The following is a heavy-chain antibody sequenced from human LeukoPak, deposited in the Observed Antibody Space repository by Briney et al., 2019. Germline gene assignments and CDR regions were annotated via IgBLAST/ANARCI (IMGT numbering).Heavy chain of an antibody. CDR1: GFTVSNNY. Sequence: GGSLRLSCVVSGFTVSNNYMSWVRQAPRKGLEWVSLIYSGGSTYYAGSVKGRFTISRDNTKNTVYLQMNSLRAEDTAMYYCARRDDHNGRDYWGQGTLATVSS. V-gene: IGHV3-53*01. CDR2: IYSGGST. CDR3: ARRDDHNGRDY. J-gene: IGHJ4*02. D-gene: IGHD5-24*01.